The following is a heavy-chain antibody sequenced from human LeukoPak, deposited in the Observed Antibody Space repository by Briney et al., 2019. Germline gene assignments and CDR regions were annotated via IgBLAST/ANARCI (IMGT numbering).Heavy chain of an antibody. CDR3: ARQGPYSSSWYQTPQFDY. CDR1: GYSFTSYW. J-gene: IGHJ4*02. CDR2: IYPGDSDT. V-gene: IGHV5-51*01. D-gene: IGHD6-13*01. Sequence: GESLKISCKGSGYSFTSYWIGWVRQMPGKGLEWMGIIYPGDSDTRYSPSFQGQVTISADKSISTAYLQWSSLKASDTAMYYCARQGPYSSSWYQTPQFDYWGQGTLVTVSS.